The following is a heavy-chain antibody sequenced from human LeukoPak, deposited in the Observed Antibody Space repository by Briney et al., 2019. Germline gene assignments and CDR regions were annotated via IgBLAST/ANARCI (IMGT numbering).Heavy chain of an antibody. CDR2: IYASGGA. V-gene: IGHV3-53*01. CDR1: GFDFNDNF. CDR3: VRRHDY. J-gene: IGHJ4*02. Sequence: GGSLRLSCVASGFDFNDNFMIWVRQAPGQGLEWISIIYASGGAYHSESVKGRFSAFRDTSKNTIFLQMNNLRADDTAMYYCVRRHDYWGQGTLVTVSS.